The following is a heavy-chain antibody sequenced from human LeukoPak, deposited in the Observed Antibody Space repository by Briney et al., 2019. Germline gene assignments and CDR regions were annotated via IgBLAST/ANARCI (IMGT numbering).Heavy chain of an antibody. V-gene: IGHV3-30*18. CDR2: ISYDGSNK. D-gene: IGHD2-21*02. J-gene: IGHJ4*02. CDR3: AKDFLSPGAVTGLFDY. CDR1: GFIFSNYL. Sequence: GGSLRLSCAASGFIFSNYLMSWVRQAPGKGLEWVAVISYDGSNKYYADSVKGRFTISRDNSKNTLYLQMNSLRAEDTAVYYCAKDFLSPGAVTGLFDYWGQGTLVTVSS.